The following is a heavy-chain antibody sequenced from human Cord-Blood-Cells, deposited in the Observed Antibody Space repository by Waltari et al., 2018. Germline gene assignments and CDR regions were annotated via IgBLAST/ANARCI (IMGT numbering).Heavy chain of an antibody. J-gene: IGHJ4*02. CDR2: IYHSGST. Sequence: QVQLQESGPGLVKPSETLSLTCAVSGYSISSGHYWGWIRQPPGKGLEWIGSIYHSGSTYYNPSLKSRVTISVDTSKNQFSLKLSSVTAADTAVYYCARADSSGYYFDYWGQGTLVTVSS. V-gene: IGHV4-38-2*01. CDR3: ARADSSGYYFDY. D-gene: IGHD3-22*01. CDR1: GYSISSGHY.